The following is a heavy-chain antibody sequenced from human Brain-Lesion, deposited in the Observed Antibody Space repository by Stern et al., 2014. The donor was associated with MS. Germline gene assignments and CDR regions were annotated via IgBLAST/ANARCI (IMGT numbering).Heavy chain of an antibody. CDR2: IKEDGTEK. V-gene: IGHV3-7*01. CDR3: ARVYNTIYGIVTQRGSGMDV. Sequence: VQLVQSGGGLVQPGGSLTISCTAAGFTFGNYWMTWVRQAPGKGLEWVANIKEDGTEKNYVDYVKGRFTISRDKARKSLDLQMNSLRVEDTALYYCARVYNTIYGIVTQRGSGMDVWGQGTTVIVSS. J-gene: IGHJ6*02. D-gene: IGHD3-3*01. CDR1: GFTFGNYW.